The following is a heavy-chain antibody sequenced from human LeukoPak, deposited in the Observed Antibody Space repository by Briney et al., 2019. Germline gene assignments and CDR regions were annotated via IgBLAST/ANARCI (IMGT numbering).Heavy chain of an antibody. Sequence: PSETLSLTCSVSGGSISSYYWSWIRQPPGKGLEWIGYISYRGNTNYNPSLKSRVTISVDTSKNQFSLKLSSVTAADTAVYYCATRSTGVAATFDCWGQGALVTVSS. CDR1: GGSISSYY. J-gene: IGHJ4*02. V-gene: IGHV4-59*01. CDR2: ISYRGNT. D-gene: IGHD2-15*01. CDR3: ATRSTGVAATFDC.